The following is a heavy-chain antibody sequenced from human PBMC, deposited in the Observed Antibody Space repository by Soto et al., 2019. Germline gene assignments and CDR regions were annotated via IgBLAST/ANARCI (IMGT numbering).Heavy chain of an antibody. Sequence: QVQLQESGPGLVKPSQTLSLSCTVSGGSISSAAYYWSWIRQHPGKGLEWIGYISHSGSTYYTPSLKSRVIISADPSKNQFSLNLTSVTAADTAVYYCAREYTYGSNCFDCWGQGALVTVSS. V-gene: IGHV4-31*03. CDR2: ISHSGST. CDR1: GGSISSAAYY. D-gene: IGHD5-18*01. J-gene: IGHJ4*02. CDR3: AREYTYGSNCFDC.